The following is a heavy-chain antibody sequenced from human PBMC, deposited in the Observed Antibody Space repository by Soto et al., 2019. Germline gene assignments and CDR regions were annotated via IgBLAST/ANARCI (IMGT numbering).Heavy chain of an antibody. J-gene: IGHJ5*02. CDR3: AHRLDPTGYSSSYDLIWFDP. V-gene: IGHV2-5*02. CDR2: IYWDDDR. Sequence: QITLKESGPTLVKPTQTLTLTCTFSGFSLSTSGVGVGWIRQPPGKALEWLALIYWDDDRRYSPSLKSRLTNTNDSTKYQVVLTMTIMDPVDTDTYYFAHRLDPTGYSSSYDLIWFDPCGQGTLVTCSS. D-gene: IGHD6-13*01. CDR1: GFSLSTSGVG.